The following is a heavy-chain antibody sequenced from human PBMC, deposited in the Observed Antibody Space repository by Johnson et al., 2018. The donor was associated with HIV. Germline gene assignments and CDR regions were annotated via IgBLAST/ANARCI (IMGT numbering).Heavy chain of an antibody. CDR2: IHYDGSNK. V-gene: IGHV3-30*02. Sequence: QVQLVESGGGLVQPGGSLRLSCTGSGFTFSIYGIHWVRQAPDKGLEWVAFIHYDGSNKYYADSVKGRFTISRDNSENTVYVQMNSLRTEDTGMYYCARKKATVFSTTSTNYAFDIWGQGTMVTVSS. CDR3: ARKKATVFSTTSTNYAFDI. D-gene: IGHD1-1*01. CDR1: GFTFSIYG. J-gene: IGHJ3*02.